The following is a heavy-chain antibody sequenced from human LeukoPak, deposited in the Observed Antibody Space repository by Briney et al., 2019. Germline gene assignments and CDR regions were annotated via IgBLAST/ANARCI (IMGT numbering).Heavy chain of an antibody. Sequence: GGSLRLSCAASGFTFGSYEMNWVRQAPGKGPEWVSYISSSGSTIYYADSVKGRFTISRDNAKNSLYLQMNSLRAEDTAVYYCARDGGYYYGSGSYYHYYGMDVWGQGTTVTVSS. D-gene: IGHD3-10*01. J-gene: IGHJ6*02. V-gene: IGHV3-48*03. CDR1: GFTFGSYE. CDR3: ARDGGYYYGSGSYYHYYGMDV. CDR2: ISSSGSTI.